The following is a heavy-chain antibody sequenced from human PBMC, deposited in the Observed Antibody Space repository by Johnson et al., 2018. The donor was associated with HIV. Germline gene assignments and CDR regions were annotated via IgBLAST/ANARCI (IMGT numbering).Heavy chain of an antibody. J-gene: IGHJ3*02. Sequence: QVQLVESGGGLVQPGGSLRLSCAASGFTFSSYWMHWVRQAPGKWLEWVALISYDGSNKKKADSVKGRFTISRDNSKNTVYLQMNSLRSDDTAVYYCARLRGAFDIWGQGTMVTVSS. D-gene: IGHD4-17*01. CDR2: ISYDGSNK. CDR3: ARLRGAFDI. CDR1: GFTFSSYW. V-gene: IGHV3-30*03.